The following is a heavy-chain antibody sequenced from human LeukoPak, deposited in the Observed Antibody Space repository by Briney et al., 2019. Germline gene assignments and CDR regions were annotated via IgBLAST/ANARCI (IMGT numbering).Heavy chain of an antibody. CDR3: AGGRDYDSSGYLPRD. D-gene: IGHD3-22*01. V-gene: IGHV5-51*01. J-gene: IGHJ4*02. Sequence: GASLKISFKGSGYSFTSYWIGWVRQMPGKGVEWMGIIYPGDSDTRYSPSFQGQVTISADKSISTAYLQWSSLKASDTAMYYCAGGRDYDSSGYLPRDWGQGTLVTVSS. CDR1: GYSFTSYW. CDR2: IYPGDSDT.